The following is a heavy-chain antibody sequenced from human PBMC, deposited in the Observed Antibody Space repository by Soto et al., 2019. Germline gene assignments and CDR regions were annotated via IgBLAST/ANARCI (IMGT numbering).Heavy chain of an antibody. D-gene: IGHD3-10*01. J-gene: IGHJ5*02. CDR2: IYYSGST. V-gene: IGHV4-59*01. Sequence: QVQLQESGPGLVKPSETLSLTCTVSGGSISSYYWSWIRQPPGKGLEWIGYIYYSGSTNYNPSLKSRVTISVDTSKNQFSLKLSSVTAADTAVYYCARAYYGSGSYYNSPGWFDPWGQGTLVTVSS. CDR3: ARAYYGSGSYYNSPGWFDP. CDR1: GGSISSYY.